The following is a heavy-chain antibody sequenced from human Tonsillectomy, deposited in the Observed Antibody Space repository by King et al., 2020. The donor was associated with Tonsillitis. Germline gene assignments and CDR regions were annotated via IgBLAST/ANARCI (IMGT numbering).Heavy chain of an antibody. V-gene: IGHV3-48*03. CDR3: ARDRYYGSGLFDY. CDR2: ISVSVGTI. J-gene: IGHJ4*02. D-gene: IGHD3-10*01. Sequence: VQLVESGGGLVQPGGSLRLSCAASGFTFSSYEMNWVRQAPGKVLEWVSYISVSVGTIYYADSVKGRFTISRDNAKNSLYLQMNSLRAEDTAVYYCARDRYYGSGLFDYWGQGTLVTVSS. CDR1: GFTFSSYE.